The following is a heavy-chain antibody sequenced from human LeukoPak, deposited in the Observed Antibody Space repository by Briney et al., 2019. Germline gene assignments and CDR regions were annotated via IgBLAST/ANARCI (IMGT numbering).Heavy chain of an antibody. V-gene: IGHV4-39*01. CDR2: IYYSGST. D-gene: IGHD3-3*01. Sequence: SETLSLTCTVSGGSISSSSYYWGWIRQPPGKWLEWIGSIYYSGSTYYNPSLKSRVTISVDTSKNQFSLKLSSVTAADTAVYYCAFWSGYAGYYYYYMDVWGKGTTVTVSS. J-gene: IGHJ6*03. CDR1: GGSISSSSYY. CDR3: AFWSGYAGYYYYYMDV.